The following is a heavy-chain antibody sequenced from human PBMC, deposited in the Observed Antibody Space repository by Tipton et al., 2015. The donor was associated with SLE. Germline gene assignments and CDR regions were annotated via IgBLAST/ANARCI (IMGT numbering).Heavy chain of an antibody. CDR3: ARGPSWSGYYYYFDY. CDR1: GYTFTSYD. V-gene: IGHV1-8*01. CDR2: MNPNSGNT. D-gene: IGHD3-3*01. J-gene: IGHJ4*02. Sequence: QSGAEVKKPGAAVKVSCKASGYTFTSYDINWVRQATGQGLEWMGWMNPNSGNTGYAQKFQGRVTITRNTSISTAYMELSSLRSEATAVYYWARGPSWSGYYYYFDYWGQGTLVAVSS.